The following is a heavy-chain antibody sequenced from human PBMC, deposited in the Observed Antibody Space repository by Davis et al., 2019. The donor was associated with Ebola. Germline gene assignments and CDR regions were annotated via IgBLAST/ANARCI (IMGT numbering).Heavy chain of an antibody. Sequence: PGGSLRLSCAASGFTFSSYGMHWVRQAPGKGLEWVAVISYDGSNKYYADSVKGRFTISRDNSKNTLYLQMNSLRAEDTAVYYCARDHPPAAVAGSWYNWFDPWGQGTLVTVSS. V-gene: IGHV3-30*03. CDR1: GFTFSSYG. CDR3: ARDHPPAAVAGSWYNWFDP. D-gene: IGHD6-19*01. J-gene: IGHJ5*02. CDR2: ISYDGSNK.